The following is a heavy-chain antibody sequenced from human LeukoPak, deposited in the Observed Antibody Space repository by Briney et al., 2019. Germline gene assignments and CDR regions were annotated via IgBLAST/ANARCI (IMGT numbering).Heavy chain of an antibody. V-gene: IGHV3-30*02. J-gene: IGHJ4*02. CDR3: AKDRDLVGAAYYFDY. Sequence: GGSLRLSCAASGFTFSSYSMNRVRQAPGKGLEWVAVIWYDGSNKYYADSVKGRFTISRDNSKNTLYLQMNSLRAEDTAVYYCAKDRDLVGAAYYFDYWGQGTLVTVSS. CDR2: IWYDGSNK. CDR1: GFTFSSYS. D-gene: IGHD1-26*01.